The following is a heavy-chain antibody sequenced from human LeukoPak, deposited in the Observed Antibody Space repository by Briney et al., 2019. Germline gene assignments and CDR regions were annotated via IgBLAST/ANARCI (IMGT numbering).Heavy chain of an antibody. CDR3: ARDIRGDFDY. V-gene: IGHV3-30*03. CDR1: GFTFSSYG. D-gene: IGHD3-16*01. Sequence: GRSLRLSCAASGFTFSSYGMHWVRQAPGKGLEWVAVISYDGSNKYYADSVKGRFTISRDNSKNTLYLQMNSLRAEDTAVYYCARDIRGDFDYWGQGTLVTVSS. J-gene: IGHJ4*02. CDR2: ISYDGSNK.